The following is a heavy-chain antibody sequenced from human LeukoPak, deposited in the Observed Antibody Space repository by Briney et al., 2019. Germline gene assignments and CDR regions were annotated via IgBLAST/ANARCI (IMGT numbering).Heavy chain of an antibody. CDR3: ARLYYDFWSGYYTVAAARGPPNDC. J-gene: IGHJ4*02. V-gene: IGHV1-69*13. CDR1: GGTFSSYA. Sequence: ASVKVSCKASGGTFSSYAISWVRQAPGQGLEWMGGIIPIFGTANYAQKFQGRVTITADESTSTAYMELSSLRSEDTAVYYCARLYYDFWSGYYTVAAARGPPNDCWGQGTLVTVSS. CDR2: IIPIFGTA. D-gene: IGHD3-3*01.